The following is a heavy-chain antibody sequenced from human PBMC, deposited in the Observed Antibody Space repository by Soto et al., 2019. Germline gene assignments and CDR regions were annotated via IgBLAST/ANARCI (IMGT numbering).Heavy chain of an antibody. J-gene: IGHJ6*02. CDR3: ARVTAAGPHYFYYGMDV. Sequence: GGSLRLSCAASGFTFNDYGMHWVRQAPGKGLEWVAVIWYDGSDKYYADSVKGRFTISRDNSKSTLYLQMNSLRAEDTAVYYCARVTAAGPHYFYYGMDVWGPRTTVTVSS. CDR2: IWYDGSDK. D-gene: IGHD6-13*01. CDR1: GFTFNDYG. V-gene: IGHV3-33*01.